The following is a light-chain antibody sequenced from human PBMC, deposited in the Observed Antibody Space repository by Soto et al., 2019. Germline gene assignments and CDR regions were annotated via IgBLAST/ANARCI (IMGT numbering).Light chain of an antibody. CDR3: QQYENLPT. Sequence: IRMTQSPSSLSASTGDRVTITCQASQNINNYLNWYQQKPGIAPKLLIYDASNLEAGVPSRFRGSGSGTDFTFTISRLQPEDIATYYCQQYENLPTFGQGTRLEIK. CDR1: QNINNY. V-gene: IGKV1-33*01. CDR2: DAS. J-gene: IGKJ5*01.